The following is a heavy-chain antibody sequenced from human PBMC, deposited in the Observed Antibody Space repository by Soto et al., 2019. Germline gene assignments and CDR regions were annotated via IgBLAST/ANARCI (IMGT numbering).Heavy chain of an antibody. Sequence: SETLSLTCTVSGASIIDSTYYWGWVRQPPGKGLEWIGRIYYSGVTHYNPSLKNRVTISIDTSKNQFSLNLSSVTATDTAVYFCARVTSYFDSWGQGTLVTVSS. J-gene: IGHJ4*02. CDR1: GASIIDSTYY. CDR2: IYYSGVT. D-gene: IGHD4-4*01. V-gene: IGHV4-39*01. CDR3: ARVTSYFDS.